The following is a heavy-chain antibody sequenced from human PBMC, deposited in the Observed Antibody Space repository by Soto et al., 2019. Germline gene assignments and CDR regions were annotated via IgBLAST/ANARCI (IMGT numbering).Heavy chain of an antibody. J-gene: IGHJ4*02. CDR2: INHSGST. CDR1: GGSFSGYY. CDR3: ARGRDSSGIDY. V-gene: IGHV4-34*01. D-gene: IGHD3-22*01. Sequence: PSETLSLTCAVYGGSFSGYYWSWIRQPPGKGLEWIGEINHSGSTNYNPSLKSRVTISVDASKNQFSLKLSSVTAADTAVYYCARGRDSSGIDYWGQGTLVTVSS.